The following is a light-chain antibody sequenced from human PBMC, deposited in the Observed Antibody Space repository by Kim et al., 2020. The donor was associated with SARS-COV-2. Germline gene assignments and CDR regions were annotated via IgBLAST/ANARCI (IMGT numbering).Light chain of an antibody. CDR3: SSYTSSSTLHV. Sequence: QSITISCTGTSSDVGGYNYVSWYQQHPGKAPKLMIYDVSNRPSGVSNRFSGSKSGNTAPLTISGLQAEDEADYYCSSYTSSSTLHVFGTGTKVTVL. V-gene: IGLV2-14*03. CDR1: SSDVGGYNY. CDR2: DVS. J-gene: IGLJ1*01.